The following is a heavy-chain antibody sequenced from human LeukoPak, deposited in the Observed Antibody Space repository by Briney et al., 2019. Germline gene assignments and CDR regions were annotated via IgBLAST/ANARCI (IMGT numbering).Heavy chain of an antibody. J-gene: IGHJ4*02. V-gene: IGHV4-34*01. Sequence: SETLSLTCAVYGGSFSGYYWSWIRQPPGKGLEWIGEINHSGSTNYNPSLKSRVTISVDTSKNQFSLKLSSVTAADTAVYYCARRDYSSSSDYWGQGTLVTVSS. CDR2: INHSGST. CDR1: GGSFSGYY. CDR3: ARRDYSSSSDY. D-gene: IGHD6-6*01.